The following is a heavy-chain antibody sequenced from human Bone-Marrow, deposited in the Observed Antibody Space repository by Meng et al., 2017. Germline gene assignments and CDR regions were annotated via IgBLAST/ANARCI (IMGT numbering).Heavy chain of an antibody. V-gene: IGHV3-21*01. Sequence: GDSLKMSCAASGLTFSSYSMNWVRQAAGEGLEWVSSISNSSSYIYYADSVKGRFTISRDNAKNSMYLQMNSLRAEDTAVYYCARDAYCGGDCYWGYFQHWGQGTLVTVSS. D-gene: IGHD2-21*02. CDR2: ISNSSSYI. CDR1: GLTFSSYS. CDR3: ARDAYCGGDCYWGYFQH. J-gene: IGHJ1*01.